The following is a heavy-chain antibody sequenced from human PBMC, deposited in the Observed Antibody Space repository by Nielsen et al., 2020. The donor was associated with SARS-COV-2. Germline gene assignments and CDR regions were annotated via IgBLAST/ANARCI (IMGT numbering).Heavy chain of an antibody. Sequence: ASVKVSCKASGYTFTSYYMHWVRQAPGKGLEWMGGFDPEDGETIYAQKFQGRVTMTEDTSTDTAYMELSSLRSEDTAVYYCARNIAAAIDYWGQGTLVTVSS. V-gene: IGHV1-24*01. D-gene: IGHD6-13*01. CDR1: GYTFTSYY. J-gene: IGHJ4*02. CDR2: FDPEDGET. CDR3: ARNIAAAIDY.